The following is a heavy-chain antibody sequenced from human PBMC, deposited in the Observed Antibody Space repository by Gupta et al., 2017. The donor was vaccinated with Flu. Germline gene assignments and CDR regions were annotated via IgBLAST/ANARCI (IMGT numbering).Heavy chain of an antibody. CDR3: ARGVSGDYFHYHLDF. V-gene: IGHV1-2*06. CDR1: HF. CDR2: INPNTGGP. J-gene: IGHJ6*03. Sequence: HFLHWVRQPPGQGPEWMGRINPNTGGPTYAQSFQGRLTMTRDTSINTAYMELLWLASDDTAVDYCARGVSGDYFHYHLDFWGKGTTVTVSS. D-gene: IGHD3-22*01.